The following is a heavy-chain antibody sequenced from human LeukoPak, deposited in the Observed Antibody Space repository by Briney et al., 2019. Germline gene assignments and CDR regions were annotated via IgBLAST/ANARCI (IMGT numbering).Heavy chain of an antibody. V-gene: IGHV3-7*01. CDR2: IKEDGSEN. CDR1: GFPFSNYW. D-gene: IGHD5-24*01. CDR3: ARDRGWQTFDY. Sequence: GGSLRLSCVASGFPFSNYWMSWVRQAPGKGLERVANIKEDGSENYYMDSVKGRFIISRDNVKNSLYLQLNSLGAEDTAVYYCARDRGWQTFDYWGQGSLVTVSS. J-gene: IGHJ4*02.